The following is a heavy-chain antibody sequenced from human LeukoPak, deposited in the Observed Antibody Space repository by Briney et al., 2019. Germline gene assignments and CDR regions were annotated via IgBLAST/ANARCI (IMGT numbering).Heavy chain of an antibody. CDR1: GGTFSSYA. CDR2: IIPIFGTA. J-gene: IGHJ5*02. Sequence: GASVKVSCKASGGTFSSYAISWVRQAPGQGLEWMGGIIPIFGTANYAQKFQGRVTITADESTSTAYMELSSLRSEDTAVYYCARDVPISVNWFDPWGQGTLVTVSS. D-gene: IGHD3-3*01. CDR3: ARDVPISVNWFDP. V-gene: IGHV1-69*13.